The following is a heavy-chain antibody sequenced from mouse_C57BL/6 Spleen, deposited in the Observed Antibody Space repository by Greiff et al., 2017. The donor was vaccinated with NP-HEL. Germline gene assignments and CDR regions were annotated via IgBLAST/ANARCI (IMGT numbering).Heavy chain of an antibody. Sequence: VQLVESGPGLVAPSQSLSITCTVSGFSLTSYAISWVRQPPGKGLEWLGVIWTGGGTNYNSALKSRLSISKDNSKSQVFLKMNSLQTDDTARYYCARSITTVVAIYWYFDVWGTGTTVTVSS. CDR3: ARSITTVVAIYWYFDV. D-gene: IGHD1-1*01. CDR2: IWTGGGT. V-gene: IGHV2-9-1*01. CDR1: GFSLTSYA. J-gene: IGHJ1*03.